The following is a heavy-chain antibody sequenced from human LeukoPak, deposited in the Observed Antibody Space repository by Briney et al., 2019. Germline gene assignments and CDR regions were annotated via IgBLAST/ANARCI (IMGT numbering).Heavy chain of an antibody. CDR2: MNPNSGNT. D-gene: IGHD3-22*01. V-gene: IGHV1-8*01. J-gene: IGHJ4*02. Sequence: GASVKVSCKASGYTFTSYEINWVRQAPGQGLEWMGWMNPNSGNTGYAQKFQGRVTMTRNTSISTAYMELSSLRSEDTAVYYCARDNYYDSSGYGLWGQGTLVTVSS. CDR3: ARDNYYDSSGYGL. CDR1: GYTFTSYE.